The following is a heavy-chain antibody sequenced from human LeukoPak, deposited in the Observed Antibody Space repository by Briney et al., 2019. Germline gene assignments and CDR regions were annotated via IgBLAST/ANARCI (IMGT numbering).Heavy chain of an antibody. CDR2: IYYSGST. D-gene: IGHD6-19*01. J-gene: IGHJ4*02. V-gene: IGHV4-39*01. Sequence: PSDALSLTCTVSGGPISSSSYYWGWIRQPPGKGLEWIGSIYYSGSTYYNPSLKSRVTISVDTSKNQFSLKLSSVTAADTAVYYCARHSSGWSERFDYWGQGTLVTVSS. CDR1: GGPISSSSYY. CDR3: ARHSSGWSERFDY.